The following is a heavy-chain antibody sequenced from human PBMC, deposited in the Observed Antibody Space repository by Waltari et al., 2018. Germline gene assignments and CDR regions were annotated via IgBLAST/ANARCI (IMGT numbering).Heavy chain of an antibody. CDR2: INHAGNR. CDR3: VRLEDCSGPGGNCYSGDSFALDV. Sequence: QVQLQQWGAGLLQPSETLSLTCAVYGGSFSGYYWGWIRQSPGKGREWIGEINHAGNRNYNPALRRRVTMLVDTSRSQFSLKLSSMTAADTALYYCVRLEDCSGPGGNCYSGDSFALDVWGQGTTVTVS. CDR1: GGSFSGYY. D-gene: IGHD2-8*02. V-gene: IGHV4-34*02. J-gene: IGHJ6*02.